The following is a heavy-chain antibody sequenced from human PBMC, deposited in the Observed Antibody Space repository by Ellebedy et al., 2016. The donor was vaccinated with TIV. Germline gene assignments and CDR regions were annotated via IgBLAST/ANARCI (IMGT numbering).Heavy chain of an antibody. CDR3: AKDNYADYGHFDY. V-gene: IGHV3-23*01. D-gene: IGHD4/OR15-4a*01. CDR2: ISGRGGST. J-gene: IGHJ4*02. Sequence: GGSLRLSXAASGFIFSNYAMSWVRQAPGKGLEWVSVISGRGGSTYYADSVKGRLTISRDNSKNTLYLQMNSLRAEDTAVYYCAKDNYADYGHFDYWGQGTLVTVSS. CDR1: GFIFSNYA.